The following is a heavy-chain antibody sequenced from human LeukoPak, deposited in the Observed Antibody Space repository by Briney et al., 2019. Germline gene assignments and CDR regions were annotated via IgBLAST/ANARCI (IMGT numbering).Heavy chain of an antibody. CDR2: INHSGST. CDR3: AREVSSYYGSGSYSFNWFDP. D-gene: IGHD3-10*01. J-gene: IGHJ5*02. V-gene: IGHV4-34*01. CDR1: GGSFSGYY. Sequence: ASETLSLTCAVYGGSFSGYYWSWIRQPPGKGLEWIGEINHSGSTNYNPSLKSRVTISVDTSKNQFSLKLSSVTAADTAVYYCAREVSSYYGSGSYSFNWFDPWGQGTLVTVSS.